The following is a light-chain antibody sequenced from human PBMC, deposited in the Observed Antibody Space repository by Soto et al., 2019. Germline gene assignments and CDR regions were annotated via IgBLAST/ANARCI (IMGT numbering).Light chain of an antibody. J-gene: IGKJ4*01. CDR3: QQYGSLPLT. V-gene: IGKV3-20*01. CDR1: QSVSSN. Sequence: EIVRTQSPATLSVSPGERATLSCRASQSVSSNLAWYQQKPGQAPRLLIYGAFSRATGIPDRFSGGGSGTDFTLTISRLEPEDFAVYYCQQYGSLPLTFGGGTKVDIK. CDR2: GAF.